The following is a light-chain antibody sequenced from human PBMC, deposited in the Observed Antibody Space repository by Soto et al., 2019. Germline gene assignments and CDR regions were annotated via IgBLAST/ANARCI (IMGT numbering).Light chain of an antibody. CDR1: SSDGGGYNF. CDR2: EVS. J-gene: IGLJ3*02. V-gene: IGLV2-14*01. CDR3: CSYTGGSSWV. Sequence: QSALTQPASVSGSPGQSITISCTRTSSDGGGYNFVSWYQQHPGKVPKLVIYEVSNRPSGVPNRFFGSKSGNRASLTISGLQAEDEADYYCCSYTGGSSWVFGGGTKLTVL.